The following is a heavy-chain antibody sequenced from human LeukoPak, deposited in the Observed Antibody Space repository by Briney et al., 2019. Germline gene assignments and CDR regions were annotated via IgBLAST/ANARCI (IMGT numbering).Heavy chain of an antibody. CDR2: IYYSGST. CDR1: GGSISSYY. CDR3: ARWSGYALD. D-gene: IGHD2-2*01. J-gene: IGHJ4*02. V-gene: IGHV4-59*01. Sequence: SETLSLTCTVSGGSISSYYWSWIRQPPGEGLERIGYIYYSGSTNYNPSLKSRLTMSIDTSKNQFSLKLSSVTAADTAVYYCARWSGYALDWGQGTLVTVSS.